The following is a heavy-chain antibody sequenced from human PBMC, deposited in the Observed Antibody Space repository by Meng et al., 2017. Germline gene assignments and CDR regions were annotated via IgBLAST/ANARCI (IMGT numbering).Heavy chain of an antibody. D-gene: IGHD3-22*01. J-gene: IGHJ4*02. V-gene: IGHV3-30*04. CDR3: ARDQDYYDSSGSLKIDY. CDR2: ISYDGSNK. Sequence: GESLKISCAASGFTFSSYAMHWVRQAPGKGLEWVAVISYDGSNKYYADSVKGRFTISRDNSKNTLYLQMNSLRAEDTAVYYCARDQDYYDSSGSLKIDYWGQGTLVPSPQ. CDR1: GFTFSSYA.